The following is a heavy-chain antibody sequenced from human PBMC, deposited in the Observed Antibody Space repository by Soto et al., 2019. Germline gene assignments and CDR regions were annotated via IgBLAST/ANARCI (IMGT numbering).Heavy chain of an antibody. Sequence: GASVKVSCKASGGTFSSYAISWVRQAPGQGLEWMGGIIPIFGTANYAQRFQGRVTITADKSTSTAYMELSSPRSEDTAVYYCARGRDFWSGPYYYYGMDVWGQGTTVTVSS. D-gene: IGHD3-3*01. V-gene: IGHV1-69*06. CDR1: GGTFSSYA. J-gene: IGHJ6*02. CDR2: IIPIFGTA. CDR3: ARGRDFWSGPYYYYGMDV.